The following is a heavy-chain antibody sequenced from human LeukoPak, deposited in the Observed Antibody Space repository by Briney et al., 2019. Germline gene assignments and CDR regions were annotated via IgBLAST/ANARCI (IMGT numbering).Heavy chain of an antibody. CDR1: GFTFSNYA. V-gene: IGHV3-23*01. D-gene: IGHD2-15*01. J-gene: IGHJ4*02. Sequence: GESLRLSCVASGFTFSNYAMTWVRQAPGKGLEWVSAISGSGGSTYYADSEKRRFTISSDNSNNTPYQQMNILRADDTAVYYCAKDRCCSGGSCSSDFDYWGQGTLVTVSS. CDR3: AKDRCCSGGSCSSDFDY. CDR2: ISGSGGST.